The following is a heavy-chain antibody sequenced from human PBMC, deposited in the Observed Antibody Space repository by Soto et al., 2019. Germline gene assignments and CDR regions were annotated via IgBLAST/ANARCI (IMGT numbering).Heavy chain of an antibody. Sequence: GGSLRLSCAASGFTFSNHAMGWVRQPPGKGLEWVGFIRSKAYGGTTEYAASVKGRFTISRDDSKSIAYLQMNSLKTEDTAVYYCTRGIYITMVRGVITKGHYGMDVWGQGTTVTVS. J-gene: IGHJ6*02. V-gene: IGHV3-49*04. CDR1: GFTFSNHA. CDR2: IRSKAYGGTT. CDR3: TRGIYITMVRGVITKGHYGMDV. D-gene: IGHD3-10*01.